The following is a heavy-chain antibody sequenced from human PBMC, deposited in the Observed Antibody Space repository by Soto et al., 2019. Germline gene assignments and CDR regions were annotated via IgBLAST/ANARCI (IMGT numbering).Heavy chain of an antibody. J-gene: IGHJ4*02. CDR1: GFSLNTRGVG. CDR3: AHRPRGYSYYFDY. D-gene: IGHD5-18*01. CDR2: LYWDDDK. V-gene: IGHV2-5*02. Sequence: QITLKESGPTLVKPTQTLTLTCTFSGFSLNTRGVGVGWIRQPPGKALEWLALLYWDDDKGYSPSLKSRLTITKDTSKIQVVLTVTNMDPVDTATYYCAHRPRGYSYYFDYWGQGTLVTVSS.